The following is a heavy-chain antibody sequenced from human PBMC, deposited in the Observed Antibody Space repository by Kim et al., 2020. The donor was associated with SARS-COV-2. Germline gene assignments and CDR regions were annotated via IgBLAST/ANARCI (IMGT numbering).Heavy chain of an antibody. CDR1: GGSISSYY. CDR2: IYYSGST. Sequence: SETLSLTCTVSGGSISSYYWSWIRQPPGKGLEWIGYIYYSGSTNYNPSLKSRVTISVDTSKNQFSLKLSSVTAADTAVYYCARASWGYYDILTGSLDPWGQGTLVTVSS. CDR3: ARASWGYYDILTGSLDP. V-gene: IGHV4-59*01. J-gene: IGHJ5*02. D-gene: IGHD3-9*01.